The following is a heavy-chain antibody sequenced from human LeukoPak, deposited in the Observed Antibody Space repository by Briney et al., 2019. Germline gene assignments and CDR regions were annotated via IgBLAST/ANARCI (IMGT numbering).Heavy chain of an antibody. CDR3: AREALGRYYDILTGYPYYYYMDV. CDR1: GGSISSYY. V-gene: IGHV4-4*07. J-gene: IGHJ6*03. Sequence: SETLSLTCTVSGGSISSYYWSWIRQPAGKGLEWIGRIYTSGSTNYNPSLKSRVTMSVDTSKNQFSLKLSSVTAADTAVYYCAREALGRYYDILTGYPYYYYMDVWGKGTTVTVSS. CDR2: IYTSGST. D-gene: IGHD3-9*01.